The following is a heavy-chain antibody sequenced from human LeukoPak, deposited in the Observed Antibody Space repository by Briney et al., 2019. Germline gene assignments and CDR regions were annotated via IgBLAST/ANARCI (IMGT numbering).Heavy chain of an antibody. CDR3: ARDNSVGDIAWWFDP. D-gene: IGHD3-16*02. CDR2: INPSGSST. J-gene: IGHJ5*02. Sequence: ASVKDSCKASGYTFTSHYMHWVRQAPGQGLEWVGIINPSGSSTLYAQKFQGRVTMTRDMSTTTDYMELSSLRSEDTAVYYCARDNSVGDIAWWFDPWGQGTLVTVSS. V-gene: IGHV1-46*01. CDR1: GYTFTSHY.